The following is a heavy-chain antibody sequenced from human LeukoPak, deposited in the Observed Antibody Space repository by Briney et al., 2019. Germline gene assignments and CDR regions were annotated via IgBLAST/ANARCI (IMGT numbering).Heavy chain of an antibody. D-gene: IGHD2-2*01. CDR2: ISAYDGNT. CDR3: ARIQGRDCSSTSCYSVYFDY. Sequence: ASGKVSCKASGYTFTSYGISWVRQAPGQGLEWMGWISAYDGNTNYAQKLQGRVTMTTDTSTSTAYMELRSLRSDDTAMYYCARIQGRDCSSTSCYSVYFDYWGQGTLVTVSS. CDR1: GYTFTSYG. V-gene: IGHV1-18*01. J-gene: IGHJ4*02.